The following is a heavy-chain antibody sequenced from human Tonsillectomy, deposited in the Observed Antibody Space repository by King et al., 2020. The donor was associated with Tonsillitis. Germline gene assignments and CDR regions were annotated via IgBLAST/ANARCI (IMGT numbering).Heavy chain of an antibody. D-gene: IGHD2-15*01. CDR3: ARMRAELGYHFDN. Sequence: VTLQESGPVQIKPTQTLTLTCTISGIPLSTSGMRVSWIRQPPGKALEWLARIDWDDEKFYNTSLRTRLTVSKDTSKNQVVLTMTNMDPVDTATYYCARMRAELGYHFDNWGQGILVTVSS. CDR2: IDWDDEK. CDR1: GIPLSTSGMR. V-gene: IGHV2-70*04. J-gene: IGHJ4*02.